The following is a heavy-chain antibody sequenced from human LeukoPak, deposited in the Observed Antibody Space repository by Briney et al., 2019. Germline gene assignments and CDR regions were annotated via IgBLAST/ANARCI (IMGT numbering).Heavy chain of an antibody. CDR2: IYYSGST. J-gene: IGHJ4*02. Sequence: SETLSLTCTISGGSISSYYWSWIRQPPGKGLEWIGYIYYSGSTNYNPSLKSRVTISVDTSKNQFSLKLSSVTAADTAVYYCAGHSMTYSNSYFDYWGQGTLVTVSS. V-gene: IGHV4-59*08. CDR1: GGSISSYY. CDR3: AGHSMTYSNSYFDY. D-gene: IGHD4-11*01.